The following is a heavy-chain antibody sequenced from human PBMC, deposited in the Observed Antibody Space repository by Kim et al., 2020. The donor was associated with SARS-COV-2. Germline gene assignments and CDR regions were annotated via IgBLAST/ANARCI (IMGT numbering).Heavy chain of an antibody. V-gene: IGHV1-69*04. D-gene: IGHD4-17*01. J-gene: IGHJ4*02. Sequence: GIANYAQKCKGRVTIAADNTPSTAYMELSSLRSEDTAVYYCAREDYARGYWGQGTLVTVSS. CDR3: AREDYARGY. CDR2: GIA.